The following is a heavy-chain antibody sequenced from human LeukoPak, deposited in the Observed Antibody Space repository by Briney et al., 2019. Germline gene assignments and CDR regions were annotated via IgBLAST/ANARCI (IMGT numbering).Heavy chain of an antibody. D-gene: IGHD3-22*01. CDR1: GFTFSSYS. V-gene: IGHV3-48*04. J-gene: IGHJ4*02. Sequence: GGSLRLSCAASGFTFSSYSMNWVRQAPGKGLEWVSYISSSSSTIYYADSVKGRFTISRDNAKNSLYLQMNSLRAEDTAVYYCARDFSSSGYPYWGQGTLVTVSS. CDR2: ISSSSSTI. CDR3: ARDFSSSGYPY.